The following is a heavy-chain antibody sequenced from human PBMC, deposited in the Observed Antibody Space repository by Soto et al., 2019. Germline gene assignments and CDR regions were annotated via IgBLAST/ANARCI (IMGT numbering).Heavy chain of an antibody. CDR3: AKDNGCLLDCNCYGMDV. J-gene: IGHJ6*02. D-gene: IGHD2-21*02. CDR2: ISGSGGST. Sequence: PGESLRLSCAASGFTFSSYAMSWVRQAQGKGLEWVSAISGSGGSTYYADSVKGRLTTSRDNSTKTLYLQMNSLRAADTAVYYCAKDNGCLLDCNCYGMDVWGQGTTVTVSS. V-gene: IGHV3-23*01. CDR1: GFTFSSYA.